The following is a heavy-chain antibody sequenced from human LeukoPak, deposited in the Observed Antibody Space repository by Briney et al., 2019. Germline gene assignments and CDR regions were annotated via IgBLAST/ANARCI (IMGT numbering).Heavy chain of an antibody. V-gene: IGHV1-69*05. CDR2: IIPIFGTA. Sequence: ASVKVSCKASGGTFSSYAISWVRQAPGQGLEWMGGIIPIFGTANYAQKFQGRVTITTDESTSTAYMELSSLRSEDTAVYYRARVWATGTTPYYYYMDVWGKGTTVTVSS. D-gene: IGHD1-7*01. CDR1: GGTFSSYA. CDR3: ARVWATGTTPYYYYMDV. J-gene: IGHJ6*03.